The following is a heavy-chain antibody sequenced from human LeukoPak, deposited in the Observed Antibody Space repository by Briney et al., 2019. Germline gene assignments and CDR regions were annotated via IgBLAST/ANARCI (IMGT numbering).Heavy chain of an antibody. V-gene: IGHV4-61*02. J-gene: IGHJ4*02. Sequence: SETLSLTCTVSGGSISSGSYYWSWIRQPAGKGLEWIGRIYTSGSTNYNPSLKSRVTISVDTSKNQFSLKLSSVTAADTAVYYCASSTLWFGELSTFDYWGQGTLVTVSS. CDR2: IYTSGST. CDR1: GGSISSGSYY. CDR3: ASSTLWFGELSTFDY. D-gene: IGHD3-10*01.